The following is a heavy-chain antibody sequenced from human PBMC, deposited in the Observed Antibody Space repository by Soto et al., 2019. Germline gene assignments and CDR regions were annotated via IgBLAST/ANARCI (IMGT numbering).Heavy chain of an antibody. D-gene: IGHD3-10*01. CDR3: ARDFGSYWFDY. J-gene: IGHJ4*02. V-gene: IGHV1-2*04. Sequence: ASVKVSCKASGYTFTNYYIHWVRQAPGQGLEWMGWINPNSGATNYAQQFQGWVTMTRDTSISTAYMELSRLKSDDTAVYYCARDFGSYWFDYWGQGTLVTVSS. CDR1: GYTFTNYY. CDR2: INPNSGAT.